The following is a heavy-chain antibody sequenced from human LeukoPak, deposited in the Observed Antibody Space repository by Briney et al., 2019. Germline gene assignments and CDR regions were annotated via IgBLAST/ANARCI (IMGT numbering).Heavy chain of an antibody. D-gene: IGHD2-2*01. V-gene: IGHV3-74*01. Sequence: GGSLRLSCAAPGFTFSHYWMHWVRQAPGKGLVWVSRIESDGGRTDYADSLKGRFTISRDNAKNTLYLEMNSLRAEDTAVYYCARVGHCSSTACFIDHWGQGTLVTVSS. CDR2: IESDGGRT. CDR1: GFTFSHYW. J-gene: IGHJ4*02. CDR3: ARVGHCSSTACFIDH.